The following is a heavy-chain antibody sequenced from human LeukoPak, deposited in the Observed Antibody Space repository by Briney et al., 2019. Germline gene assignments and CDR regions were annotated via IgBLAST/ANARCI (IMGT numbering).Heavy chain of an antibody. Sequence: GGSLRLSCAASGFTFSSYAMSWVRQAPGKGLEWVSAITVSGGTTYYADSVKGRFTISRENAKNSLYLQMNSLRAGDTAVYYCARVDYDVSTGYQNYFQYWGQGTLVTVSS. CDR2: ITVSGGTT. V-gene: IGHV3-23*01. CDR1: GFTFSSYA. D-gene: IGHD3-9*01. CDR3: ARVDYDVSTGYQNYFQY. J-gene: IGHJ4*02.